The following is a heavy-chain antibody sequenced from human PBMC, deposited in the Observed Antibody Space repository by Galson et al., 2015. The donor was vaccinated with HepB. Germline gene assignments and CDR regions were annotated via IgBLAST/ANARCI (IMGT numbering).Heavy chain of an antibody. CDR1: GYTFTRYY. V-gene: IGHV1-46*01. D-gene: IGHD1-26*01. Sequence: SVKVSCKASGYTFTRYYIHWVRQAPGQGPEWMGVVNPTGGTTTYAQKFLGRVTMTRDTSTSTVYMELSSLRSDDTAEYFCARDPVRSSGRYFDYWGQGTLVTVSS. CDR2: VNPTGGTT. J-gene: IGHJ4*02. CDR3: ARDPVRSSGRYFDY.